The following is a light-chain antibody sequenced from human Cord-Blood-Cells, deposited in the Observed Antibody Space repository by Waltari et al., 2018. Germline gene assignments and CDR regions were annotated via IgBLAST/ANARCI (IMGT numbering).Light chain of an antibody. CDR3: QQYNNWPRT. Sequence: EIVMTQSPATLSVSPGERATLSCRASQSVSSTLAWYQQKPGQAPRLLIYGASTWATGSPARFSGSGSGTEFTLTISSLQSEDFAVYYCQQYNNWPRTFGQGTKVEIK. V-gene: IGKV3-15*01. J-gene: IGKJ1*01. CDR1: QSVSST. CDR2: GAS.